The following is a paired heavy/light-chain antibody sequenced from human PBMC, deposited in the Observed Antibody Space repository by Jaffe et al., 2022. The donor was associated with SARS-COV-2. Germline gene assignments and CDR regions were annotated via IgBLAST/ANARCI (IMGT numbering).Heavy chain of an antibody. CDR3: ASGLVATFPPLGVVWFDP. CDR1: GGSISSSSYY. V-gene: IGHV4-39*01. Sequence: QLQLQESGPGLVKPSETLSLTCTVSGGSISSSSYYWGWIRQPPGKGLEWIGSIYYSGSTYYNPSLKSRVTISVDTSKNQFSLKLSSVTAADTAVYYCASGLVATFPPLGVVWFDPWGQGTLVTVSS. CDR2: IYYSGST. D-gene: IGHD5-12*01. J-gene: IGHJ5*02.
Light chain of an antibody. CDR1: ALPKQY. Sequence: SYELTQPPSVSVSPGQTARITCSGDALPKQYAYWYQQKPGQAPVLVIYKDSERPSGIPERFSGSSSGTTVTLTISGVQAEDEADYYCQSADSSGTYPDPVFGGGTKLTVL. CDR3: QSADSSGTYPDPV. J-gene: IGLJ3*02. V-gene: IGLV3-25*03. CDR2: KDS.